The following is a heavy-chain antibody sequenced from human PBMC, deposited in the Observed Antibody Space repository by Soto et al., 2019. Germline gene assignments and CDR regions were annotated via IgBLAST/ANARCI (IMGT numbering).Heavy chain of an antibody. CDR3: AREWQQLTY. CDR2: ISASGGRT. V-gene: IGHV3-23*01. D-gene: IGHD6-13*01. J-gene: IGHJ4*02. Sequence: EVQLLESGGGLVQPGGSLRLSCAASGFTFGTYAMTWVRQVPGEGLEWVSSISASGGRTYYADSVKGRFTISRDNSKNTLYLQMSSLRAEDTAKYYCAREWQQLTYWGQGALVTVSS. CDR1: GFTFGTYA.